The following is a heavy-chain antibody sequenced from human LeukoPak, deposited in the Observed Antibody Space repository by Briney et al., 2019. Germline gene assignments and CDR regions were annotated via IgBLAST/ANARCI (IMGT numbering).Heavy chain of an antibody. CDR3: ARDSITMVRGVDT. D-gene: IGHD3-10*01. Sequence: GGSLRLSCAASGFTFSSYAMSWVRQAPGKGLEWVSTISGSGGNTYYADSVKGRFTISRDNSENTLYLQMNSLRAEDTAVYYCARDSITMVRGVDTWGQGTLVTVSS. CDR1: GFTFSSYA. CDR2: ISGSGGNT. V-gene: IGHV3-23*01. J-gene: IGHJ5*02.